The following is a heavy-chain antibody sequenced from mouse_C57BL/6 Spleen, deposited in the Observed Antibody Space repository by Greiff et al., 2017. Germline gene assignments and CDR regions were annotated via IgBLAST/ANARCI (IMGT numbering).Heavy chain of an antibody. J-gene: IGHJ4*01. CDR1: GYSFTDYN. D-gene: IGHD1-1*01. V-gene: IGHV1-39*01. CDR3: ARTVATVVEYYAMDY. CDR2: INPNYGTT. Sequence: EVQLVESGPELVKPGASVKISCKASGYSFTDYNMNWVKQSNGKSLEWIGVINPNYGTTSYNQKFKGKATLTVDQSSSTAYMQLNSLTSEDSAVYYCARTVATVVEYYAMDYWGQGTSVTVSS.